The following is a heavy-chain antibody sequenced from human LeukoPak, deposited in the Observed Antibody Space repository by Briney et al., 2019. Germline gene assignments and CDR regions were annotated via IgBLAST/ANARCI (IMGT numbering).Heavy chain of an antibody. CDR2: ISSSSSYI. CDR3: ARDPFEYSSSYPGDY. CDR1: GFTFSSYS. J-gene: IGHJ4*02. Sequence: GGSLRLSRAASGFTFSSYSMNWVRQAPGKGLEWVSSISSSSSYIYYADSVKGRFTISRDNAKNSLYLQMNSLRAEDTAVYYCARDPFEYSSSYPGDYWGQGTLVTVSS. V-gene: IGHV3-21*01. D-gene: IGHD6-6*01.